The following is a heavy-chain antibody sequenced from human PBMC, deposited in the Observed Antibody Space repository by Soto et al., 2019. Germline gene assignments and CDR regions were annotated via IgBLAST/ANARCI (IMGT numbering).Heavy chain of an antibody. D-gene: IGHD1-1*01. CDR3: AREITTWGMDV. CDR1: GYTFTSYD. J-gene: IGHJ6*02. CDR2: MNPNSGNT. V-gene: IGHV1-8*01. Sequence: QVQLVQSGAEVKKPGASVKVSCKASGYTFTSYDINWVRQATGQGLEWMGWMNPNSGNTGYAQQSQGRVTMNRNTSFTPAYMELRSLRSEDTSVYYYAREITTWGMDVWVQWTTVTVSS.